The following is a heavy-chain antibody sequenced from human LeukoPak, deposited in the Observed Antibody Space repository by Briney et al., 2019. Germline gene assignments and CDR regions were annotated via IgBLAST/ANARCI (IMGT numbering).Heavy chain of an antibody. D-gene: IGHD3-10*01. CDR3: AKDGLLWFGELLPYRYYFDY. J-gene: IGHJ4*02. Sequence: PGGSLRLSCAASGFTVSSNYMSWVRQAPGKGLEWVSAISGSGGSTYYADSVKGRFTISRDNSKNTPYLQMNSLRAEDTAVYYCAKDGLLWFGELLPYRYYFDYWGQGTLVTVSS. V-gene: IGHV3-23*01. CDR2: ISGSGGST. CDR1: GFTVSSNY.